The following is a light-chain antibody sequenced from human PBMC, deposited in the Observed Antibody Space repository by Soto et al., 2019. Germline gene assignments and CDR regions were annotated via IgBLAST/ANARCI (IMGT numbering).Light chain of an antibody. CDR1: QSVNSNY. J-gene: IGKJ1*01. CDR3: QQYDKSPRT. V-gene: IGKV3-20*01. Sequence: EIVLTQSPGTLSLSPGERATLSCRASQSVNSNYLAWYQQKPGQGPRLLMYGASSRATGIPDRFSGSGSGTDFTLTISRLEPEDFAVYYCQQYDKSPRTFGQGTKVESK. CDR2: GAS.